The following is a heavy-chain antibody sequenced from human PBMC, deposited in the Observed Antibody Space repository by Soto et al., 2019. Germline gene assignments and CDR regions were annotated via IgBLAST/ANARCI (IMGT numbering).Heavy chain of an antibody. J-gene: IGHJ4*02. CDR3: ARVGGDSFGGSGGFDY. D-gene: IGHD2-21*01. V-gene: IGHV4-59*01. Sequence: SETLSLTCTVSGGSIRDYFWTWIRQPPGKGLEWIGYIYYSGRTNYNPSLKSLDSISVDTSNNPYSLQLRSVTAADTAVYDCARVGGDSFGGSGGFDYWGQGTLVTVSS. CDR2: IYYSGRT. CDR1: GGSIRDYF.